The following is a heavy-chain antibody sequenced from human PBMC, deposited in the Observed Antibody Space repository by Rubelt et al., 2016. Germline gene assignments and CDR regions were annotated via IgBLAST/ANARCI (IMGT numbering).Heavy chain of an antibody. CDR3: AREGTGGKGALYY. V-gene: IGHV3-7*01. J-gene: IGHJ4*02. CDR1: TITFSSYW. D-gene: IGHD2-8*02. Sequence: EVQLVESGGGLVQPGGSLRLSCAVSTITFSSYWMSWVRQAPGKGLEWVANIKQDESETYYVDSVKGRFTISRDNAKNSWYLQMNILRAEDTAVYYCAREGTGGKGALYYWGQGTLATVSS. CDR2: IKQDESET.